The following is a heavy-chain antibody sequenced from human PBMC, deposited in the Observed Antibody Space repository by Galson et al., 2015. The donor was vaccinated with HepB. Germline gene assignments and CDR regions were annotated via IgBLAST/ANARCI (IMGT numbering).Heavy chain of an antibody. Sequence: SVKVSCKASGYTFSSYGINWVRQAPGQGLEWMGRISGHNGNANYAQKLQGRVSMTTDRSTTTAYMELRSLRFDDTAVYYCARGGMATRGGPTFDFWGQGTLVTVSS. CDR1: GYTFSSYG. CDR2: ISGHNGNA. J-gene: IGHJ4*02. V-gene: IGHV1-18*01. D-gene: IGHD5-24*01. CDR3: ARGGMATRGGPTFDF.